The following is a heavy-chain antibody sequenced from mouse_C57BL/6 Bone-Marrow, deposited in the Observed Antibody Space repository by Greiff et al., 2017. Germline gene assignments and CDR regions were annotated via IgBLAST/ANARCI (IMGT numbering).Heavy chain of an antibody. V-gene: IGHV1-50*01. CDR2: IDPSDSYT. D-gene: IGHD2-3*01. CDR1: GYTFTSYW. CDR3: ARLGDGYYAMDY. J-gene: IGHJ4*01. Sequence: QVQLKQPGAELVKPGASVKLSCKASGYTFTSYWMQWVKQRPGQGLEWIGEIDPSDSYTNYNQKFKGKATLTVDTSSSTAYMQLSSLTSEDSAVYYCARLGDGYYAMDYWGQGTSVTVSS.